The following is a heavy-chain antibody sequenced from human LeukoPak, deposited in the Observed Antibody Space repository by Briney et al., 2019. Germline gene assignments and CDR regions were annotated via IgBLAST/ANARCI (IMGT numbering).Heavy chain of an antibody. Sequence: ASVKVSCKASGYTFTGYYMHWVRQAPGQGLEWMGRINPDSGGTNYAQKFQGRVTMTRDTSISTAYMELSRLRSDDTAVYYCARGLGRITMIVVVPRFDPWGQGTLVTVSS. CDR3: ARGLGRITMIVVVPRFDP. J-gene: IGHJ5*02. D-gene: IGHD3-22*01. CDR2: INPDSGGT. V-gene: IGHV1-2*06. CDR1: GYTFTGYY.